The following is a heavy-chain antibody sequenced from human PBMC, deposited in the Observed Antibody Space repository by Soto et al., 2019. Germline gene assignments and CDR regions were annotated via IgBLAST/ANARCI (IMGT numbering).Heavy chain of an antibody. CDR3: ARGARDIVATISIADTDASHDY. CDR1: GGSFSGYY. J-gene: IGHJ4*02. D-gene: IGHD5-12*01. V-gene: IGHV4-34*01. CDR2: INHSGIT. Sequence: QGQLQQWGAGLLKPSETLSLTCAVYGGSFSGYYWSWIRQPPGKGLEWIGEINHSGITNYNPSLKSRVTIAVDTSKNQFSLKLSSVTAADTAVYYCARGARDIVATISIADTDASHDYWGQGTLVTVSS.